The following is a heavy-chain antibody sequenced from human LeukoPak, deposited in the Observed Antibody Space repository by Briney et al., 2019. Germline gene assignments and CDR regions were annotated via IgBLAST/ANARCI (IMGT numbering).Heavy chain of an antibody. CDR2: ISYDGSDK. Sequence: GGSLRLSCVASGFSFSNYAMHWVRQAPGKGLEWVAVISYDGSDKYHADSVKGRFTISRDNSRNTLYLQMNSLRPEDTASYYCAKDKSPGIFDYWGQGTLVTVSS. J-gene: IGHJ4*02. CDR3: AKDKSPGIFDY. V-gene: IGHV3-30-3*01. CDR1: GFSFSNYA.